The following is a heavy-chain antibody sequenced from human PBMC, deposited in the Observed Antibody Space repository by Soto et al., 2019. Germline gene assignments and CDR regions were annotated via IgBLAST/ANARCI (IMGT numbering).Heavy chain of an antibody. CDR1: SGPSKSHN. J-gene: IGHJ6*01. V-gene: IGHV4-59*08. CDR2: VYDTWST. D-gene: IGHD3-10*01. Sequence: QVQVQQSGPGLVKTSETLSLTCTVSSGPSKSHNWGWIRQPPGRGLEWIGYVYDTWSTSYNPSLKSRVTVSADTSTNRISLTLRFVTAADTAVYYCVRQGIGFLHGLVDVWGQGTTVIVSS. CDR3: VRQGIGFLHGLVDV.